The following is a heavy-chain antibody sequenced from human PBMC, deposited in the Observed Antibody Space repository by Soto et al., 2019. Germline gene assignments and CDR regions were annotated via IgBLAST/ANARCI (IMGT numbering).Heavy chain of an antibody. V-gene: IGHV3-7*04. CDR3: ARGDYYDTSGPFSDAFDV. CDR1: GFTFSSYW. D-gene: IGHD3-22*01. Sequence: PGGSLRLSCAASGFTFSSYWMSXARQAPGKGLEWVANIKQDGSEKWYVDSVKGRFTISRDNAKNSLYLQMDSLRAEDTAVYYCARGDYYDTSGPFSDAFDVWGQGTMVTVSS. CDR2: IKQDGSEK. J-gene: IGHJ3*01.